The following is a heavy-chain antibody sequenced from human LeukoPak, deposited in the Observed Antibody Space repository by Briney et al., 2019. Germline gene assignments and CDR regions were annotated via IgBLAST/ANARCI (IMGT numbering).Heavy chain of an antibody. CDR2: IYYSGST. CDR3: ARVAKGLSLDY. V-gene: IGHV4-31*03. J-gene: IGHJ4*02. D-gene: IGHD3-16*02. Sequence: PPETLSLTCTVSGGSISSGGYYWSWIRQHPGKGLEWIGYIYYSGSTYYNPSLKSRVTISVDTSKNQFSLELSSVTAADTAVYYCARVAKGLSLDYWGQGTLVTVSS. CDR1: GGSISSGGYY.